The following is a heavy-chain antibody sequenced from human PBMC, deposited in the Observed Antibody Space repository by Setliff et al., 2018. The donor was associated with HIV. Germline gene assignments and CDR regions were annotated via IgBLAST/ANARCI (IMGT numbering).Heavy chain of an antibody. CDR3: ARLRDSSGYYYVGGAFDI. CDR2: IYPGDSDT. J-gene: IGHJ3*02. D-gene: IGHD3-22*01. Sequence: GESLKISCKGSGYSFTTYWIGWVRQMPGKGLEWMGIIYPGDSDTRYGPSFQGQVTISADKSISTAYLQWSSLKASDTAMYYCARLRDSSGYYYVGGAFDIWGQGTMVTVSS. CDR1: GYSFTTYW. V-gene: IGHV5-51*01.